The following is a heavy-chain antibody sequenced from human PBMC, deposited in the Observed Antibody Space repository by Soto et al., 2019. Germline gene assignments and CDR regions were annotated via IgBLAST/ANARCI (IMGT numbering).Heavy chain of an antibody. Sequence: GESLKISCKGSGYSFTSYWIGWVRQMPGKGLEWMGIIYPGDSDTRYSPSFQGQVTISADKSISTAYLQWSSLKASDTAMYYCARHVNWNPMGFYWYFDRWGRGTLVTVSS. CDR3: ARHVNWNPMGFYWYFDR. CDR1: GYSFTSYW. D-gene: IGHD1-20*01. CDR2: IYPGDSDT. V-gene: IGHV5-51*01. J-gene: IGHJ2*01.